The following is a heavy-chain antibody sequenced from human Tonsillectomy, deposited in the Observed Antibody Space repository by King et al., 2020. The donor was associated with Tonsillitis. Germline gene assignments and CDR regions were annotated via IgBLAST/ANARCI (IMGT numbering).Heavy chain of an antibody. J-gene: IGHJ4*02. Sequence: VQLVESGAEVKKPGESLKISCKGSGYYFTSHWIGWVRQMPGKGLEWMGISYPRDSDTRYSPSFQGQVTISVDKSISTAYLQWSSLKASDTAMYYCVGSRLGNAFDFWGQGPLVTVSS. CDR3: VGSRLGNAFDF. CDR2: SYPRDSDT. V-gene: IGHV5-51*01. CDR1: GYYFTSHW. D-gene: IGHD3-9*01.